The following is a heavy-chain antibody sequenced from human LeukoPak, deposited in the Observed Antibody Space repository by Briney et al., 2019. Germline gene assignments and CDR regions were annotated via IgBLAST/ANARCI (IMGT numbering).Heavy chain of an antibody. CDR1: GFTFSSYA. CDR3: ARDFRAMVNYFDY. Sequence: GRSLRLSCAASGFTFSSYAMHWVRQAPGKGLEWVAVISYDGSNKYYADSVKGRFTISRDNAKNSLYLQMNSLRAEDTVVYYCARDFRAMVNYFDYWGQGTLVTVSS. V-gene: IGHV3-30-3*01. D-gene: IGHD5-18*01. CDR2: ISYDGSNK. J-gene: IGHJ4*02.